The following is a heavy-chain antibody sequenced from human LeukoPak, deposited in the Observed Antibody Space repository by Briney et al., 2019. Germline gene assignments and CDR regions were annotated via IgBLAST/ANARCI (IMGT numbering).Heavy chain of an antibody. J-gene: IGHJ5*02. CDR3: ARDSGFLEWLFPPPNWFDP. D-gene: IGHD3-3*01. V-gene: IGHV1-2*02. CDR2: IDPNSGGT. Sequence: GASVKVSCKASGYTFTGYYMHWVRQAPGQGLEWMGWIDPNSGGTNYAQKFQGRVTMTRDTSISTAYMELSRLRSDDTAVYYCARDSGFLEWLFPPPNWFDPWGRGTLVTVSS. CDR1: GYTFTGYY.